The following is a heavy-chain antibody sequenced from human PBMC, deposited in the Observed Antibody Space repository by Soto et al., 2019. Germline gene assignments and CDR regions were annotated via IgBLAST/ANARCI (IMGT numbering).Heavy chain of an antibody. V-gene: IGHV3-21*01. J-gene: IGHJ4*02. D-gene: IGHD3-22*01. CDR1: GFTVTSNY. CDR3: ARPPPGYYDSSGYTDY. Sequence: EVQLVESGGGLIQPGGSLRLSCAASGFTVTSNYMSWVRQAPGKGLEWVSSISSSSSYIYYADSVKGRFTISRDNAKNSLYLQMNSLRAEDTAVYYCARPPPGYYDSSGYTDYWGQGTLVTVSS. CDR2: ISSSSSYI.